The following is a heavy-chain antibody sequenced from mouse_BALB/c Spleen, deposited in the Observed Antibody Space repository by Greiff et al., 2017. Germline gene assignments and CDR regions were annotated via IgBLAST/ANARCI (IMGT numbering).Heavy chain of an antibody. CDR3: ARVITTVVATKAMDY. Sequence: VQGVESGPGLVAPSQSLSITCTVSGFSLTSYGVHWVRQPPGKGLEWLGVIWAGGSTNYNSALMSRLSISKDNSKSQVFLKMNSLQTDDTAMYYCARVITTVVATKAMDYWGQGTSVTVSS. D-gene: IGHD1-1*01. J-gene: IGHJ4*01. CDR1: GFSLTSYG. CDR2: IWAGGST. V-gene: IGHV2-9*02.